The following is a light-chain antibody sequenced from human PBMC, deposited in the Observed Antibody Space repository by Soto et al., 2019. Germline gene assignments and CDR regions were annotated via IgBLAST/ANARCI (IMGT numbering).Light chain of an antibody. J-gene: IGLJ2*01. Sequence: QSVLTQPPSVSGAPGQRVTISCTGSNSNIGADYGVHWYQQFPGTAPKLLISNYTNRPSGVPDRFSGSRSGSSASLAITGLQTEDEADYYCQSFDSSLTGPILGAGTKLTVL. CDR2: NYT. V-gene: IGLV1-40*01. CDR1: NSNIGADYG. CDR3: QSFDSSLTGPI.